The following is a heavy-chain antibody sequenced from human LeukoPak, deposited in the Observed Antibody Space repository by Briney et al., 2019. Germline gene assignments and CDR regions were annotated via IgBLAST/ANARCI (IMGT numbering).Heavy chain of an antibody. V-gene: IGHV3-48*03. D-gene: IGHD6-19*01. J-gene: IGHJ5*02. CDR3: ARDQRDSSGWYGWFDP. CDR2: ISSSGSTI. CDR1: GFTVSSYE. Sequence: GGSLRLSCAASGFTVSSYEMNWVRQARGKGLEWVSSISSSGSTIYFAESVKGRFTISRDNAKNSLYLQMNSLRAEDTAVYYCARDQRDSSGWYGWFDPWGQGTLVTVSS.